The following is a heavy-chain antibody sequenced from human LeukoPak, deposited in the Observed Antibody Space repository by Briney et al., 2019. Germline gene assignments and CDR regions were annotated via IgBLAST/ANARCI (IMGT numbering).Heavy chain of an antibody. CDR1: GGSINNYY. Sequence: SETLSLTGTVSGGSINNYYWSWIRQPAGKGLEWMGRIYSSGSTKYNPSLKSRVTMSVDTSKNQFSLKVTSVTAADTAVYYCARGGGEYSSSDYWGQGTLVTVSS. CDR3: ARGGGEYSSSDY. J-gene: IGHJ4*02. V-gene: IGHV4-4*07. CDR2: IYSSGST. D-gene: IGHD6-6*01.